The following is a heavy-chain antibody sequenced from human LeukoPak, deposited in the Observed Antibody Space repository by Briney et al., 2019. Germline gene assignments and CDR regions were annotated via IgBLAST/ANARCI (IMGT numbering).Heavy chain of an antibody. D-gene: IGHD3-10*01. CDR2: ISSSSSYT. CDR3: AKDQGYYYGSGTYYDY. Sequence: KPGGSLRLSCAASGFTFSDYYMSWIRQAPGKGLEWVSYISSSSSYTNYADSVKGRFTISRDNAKNTLFLQMNSLRAEDTAVYYCAKDQGYYYGSGTYYDYWGQGTLVTVSS. CDR1: GFTFSDYY. V-gene: IGHV3-11*05. J-gene: IGHJ4*02.